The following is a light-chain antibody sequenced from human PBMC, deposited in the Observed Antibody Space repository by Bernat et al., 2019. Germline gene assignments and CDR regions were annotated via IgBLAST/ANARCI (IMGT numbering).Light chain of an antibody. V-gene: IGLV2-14*03. J-gene: IGLJ2*01. CDR2: DVS. Sequence: QSALTQPASVSGSPGQSVTISCTGTRSDVGAYNYVSWYQQLPGKAPKLMIYDVSNRPSGVSNRFSGSKSGNTASLPISGLQAEDEADYFCNSVSTTTTPVVFGGGTKLTVL. CDR1: RSDVGAYNY. CDR3: NSVSTTTTPVV.